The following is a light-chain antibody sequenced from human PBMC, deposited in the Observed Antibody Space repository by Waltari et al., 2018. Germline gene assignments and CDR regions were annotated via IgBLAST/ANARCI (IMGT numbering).Light chain of an antibody. J-gene: IGKJ4*01. V-gene: IGKV2-24*01. CDR1: HSLVHSDGNTY. CDR2: KVS. CDR3: MQSTQFRT. Sequence: EIVMTQTPLSSPVTLGQPASIPCRSSHSLVHSDGNTYLSWLHQRPGQPPRLLIYKVSNRVSGVPDRVSGSGAGTDFTLKISRVTAEDVGIYYCMQSTQFRTFGGGTRVEIK.